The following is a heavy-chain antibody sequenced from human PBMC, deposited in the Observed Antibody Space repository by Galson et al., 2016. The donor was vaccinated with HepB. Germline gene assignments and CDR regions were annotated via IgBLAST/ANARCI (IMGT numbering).Heavy chain of an antibody. J-gene: IGHJ5*02. CDR1: GGAVSGGSHY. D-gene: IGHD3-10*01. CDR3: ARSGSYTGFDP. V-gene: IGHV4-61*01. Sequence: SETLSLTCIVSGGAVSGGSHYWSWIRQPPGKGLEWIGYVYYQGTTNYNPSLGSRVTISVETSKNQFSLNLSSVTAADTAVYYCARSGSYTGFDPWGQGTLVHVSS. CDR2: VYYQGTT.